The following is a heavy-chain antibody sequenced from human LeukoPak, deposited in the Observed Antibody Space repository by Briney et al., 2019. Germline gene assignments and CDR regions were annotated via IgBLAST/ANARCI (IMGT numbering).Heavy chain of an antibody. CDR1: GFTFSDYY. CDR3: ARDTVGATFPGAFDI. J-gene: IGHJ3*02. Sequence: PGGSLRLSCAASGFTFSDYYMSWIRQAPGKGLEWIGSIYYSGSTYYNPSLKSRVTISVDTSKNQFSLKLSSVTAADTAVYYCARDTVGATFPGAFDIWGQGTMVTVSS. CDR2: IYYSGST. D-gene: IGHD1-26*01. V-gene: IGHV4-38-2*02.